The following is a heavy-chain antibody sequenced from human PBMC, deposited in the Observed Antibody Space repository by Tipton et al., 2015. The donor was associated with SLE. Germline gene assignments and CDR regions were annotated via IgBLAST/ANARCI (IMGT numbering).Heavy chain of an antibody. J-gene: IGHJ4*02. CDR2: INHSGST. Sequence: LRLSCAASGFTFSSYAMSWVRQPPGKGLEWIGEINHSGSTNYNPSLKSRVTISIDTSKNQFALKLTSVTAADTAVYYCARRGIGCSGGNCYSPIDYWGQGTQVTVSS. CDR3: ARRGIGCSGGNCYSPIDY. V-gene: IGHV4-34*01. D-gene: IGHD2-15*01. CDR1: GFTFSSYA.